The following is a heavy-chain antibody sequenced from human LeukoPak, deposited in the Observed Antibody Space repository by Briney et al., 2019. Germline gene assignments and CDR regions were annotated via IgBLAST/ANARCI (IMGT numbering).Heavy chain of an antibody. D-gene: IGHD2-15*01. J-gene: IGHJ4*02. CDR3: ARVGNGRSWDY. CDR1: GFTFSSFT. V-gene: IGHV3-48*02. Sequence: GGSLRLSCAASGFTFSSFTMNWARRVPGKGLEWISYISLGNSTMFYADSVKGRFTISRDNAKNSLYLQMNSLRDDDTAVYYCARVGNGRSWDYWGQGTLVSVSS. CDR2: ISLGNSTM.